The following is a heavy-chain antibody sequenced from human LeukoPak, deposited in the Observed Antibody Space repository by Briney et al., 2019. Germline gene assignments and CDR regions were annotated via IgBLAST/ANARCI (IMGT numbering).Heavy chain of an antibody. Sequence: PGGSLRLSCAASGFTFSSYAMHWVRQAPGKGLEYVSAISSNGGSTYYANSVKGRVTISRDNSKNTLYLQMGSLRAEDMAVYYCAREDPSTVYWFDPWGQGTLVTVSS. CDR3: AREDPSTVYWFDP. V-gene: IGHV3-64*01. CDR2: ISSNGGST. D-gene: IGHD4-17*01. J-gene: IGHJ5*02. CDR1: GFTFSSYA.